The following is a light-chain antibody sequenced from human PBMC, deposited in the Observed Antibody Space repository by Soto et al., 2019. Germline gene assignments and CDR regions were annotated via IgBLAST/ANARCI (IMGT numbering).Light chain of an antibody. CDR2: TSG. J-gene: IGKJ2*01. V-gene: IGKV1-39*01. Sequence: IQMTQSPSSLSASVGDRVTITCRASQRITTYLNWYQQKPGKAPKLLISTSGTLQRGVPSRFSGSGSGTDFTLTITALRPEDFATYICQQSYSIPYTFGQGTKLEIK. CDR1: QRITTY. CDR3: QQSYSIPYT.